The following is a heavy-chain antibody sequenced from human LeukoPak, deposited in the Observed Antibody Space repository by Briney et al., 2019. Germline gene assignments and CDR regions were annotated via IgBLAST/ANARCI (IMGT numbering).Heavy chain of an antibody. J-gene: IGHJ4*02. V-gene: IGHV1-2*06. Sequence: ASVKVSCKASGYTFARYYMHGVRQAPGQGLEWMGRINPNSGGTNYAQKFRGRVTMTRDTSISTAYMELTRLRSDDTAVYYCARYNYYDSSGLDYWGQGTLVTVSS. D-gene: IGHD3-22*01. CDR2: INPNSGGT. CDR3: ARYNYYDSSGLDY. CDR1: GYTFARYY.